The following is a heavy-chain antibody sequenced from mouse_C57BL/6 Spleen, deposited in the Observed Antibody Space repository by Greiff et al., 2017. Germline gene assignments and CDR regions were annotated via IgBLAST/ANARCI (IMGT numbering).Heavy chain of an antibody. Sequence: QVQLQQPGAELVRPGSSVKLSCKASGYTFTSYWMHWVKQRPIQGLEWIGNIDPSDSETHYNQKFKDKATLTVDKSSSTAYMQLSSLTSADSAVYYCARRGTGTYWYFDVWGTGTTVTVSS. V-gene: IGHV1-52*01. D-gene: IGHD4-1*01. CDR2: IDPSDSET. J-gene: IGHJ1*03. CDR1: GYTFTSYW. CDR3: ARRGTGTYWYFDV.